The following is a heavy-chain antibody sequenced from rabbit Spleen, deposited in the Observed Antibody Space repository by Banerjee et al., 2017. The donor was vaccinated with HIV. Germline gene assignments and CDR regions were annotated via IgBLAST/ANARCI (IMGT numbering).Heavy chain of an antibody. CDR1: GVSFSGNSH. J-gene: IGHJ6*01. V-gene: IGHV1S40*01. CDR2: IDTGDGDT. CDR3: ARDTGTSFSSYGMDL. Sequence: QSLEESGGDLVKPGASLTLTCIASGVSFSGNSHMCWVRQAPGKGLEWIACIDTGDGDTYSATWAKGRFTCSVTSSTTVTLQMTSLTVADTATYFCARDTGTSFSSYGMDLWGQGTLVTVS. D-gene: IGHD7-1*01.